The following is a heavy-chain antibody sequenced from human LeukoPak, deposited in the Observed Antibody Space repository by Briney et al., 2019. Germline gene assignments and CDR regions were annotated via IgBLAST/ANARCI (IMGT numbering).Heavy chain of an antibody. CDR3: AKGSGWRLYRYYFDY. V-gene: IGHV3-9*01. J-gene: IGHJ4*02. Sequence: GRSLRLSCAASGFTFDEYAMHWVRQAPGKGLEWVSGISWNSGSIGYADSVKGRFTISRDNAKNSLYLQMNSLRAEDTALYYCAKGSGWRLYRYYFDYWGQGTLVTVSS. CDR1: GFTFDEYA. CDR2: ISWNSGSI. D-gene: IGHD6-19*01.